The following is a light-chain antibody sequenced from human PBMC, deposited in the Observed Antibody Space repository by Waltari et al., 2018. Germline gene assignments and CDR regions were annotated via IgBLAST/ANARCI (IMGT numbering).Light chain of an antibody. J-gene: IGKJ4*01. Sequence: DIQITQSPSSLSASVGDRVTITCRASQSIGDYLNWYQQKPGKAPKVLIYGSSILESGVPSRFSGSGYGTEFTLTISRLQPEDFATYYCQQSYTSLLLTFGGGTKVDIK. CDR3: QQSYTSLLLT. CDR2: GSS. V-gene: IGKV1-39*01. CDR1: QSIGDY.